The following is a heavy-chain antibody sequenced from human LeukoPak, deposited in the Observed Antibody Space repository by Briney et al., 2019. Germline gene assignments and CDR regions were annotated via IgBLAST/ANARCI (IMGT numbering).Heavy chain of an antibody. Sequence: SETLSLTCAVSGGSKSSSNWWGWVRQPPGKGLEWIGEIYHSGSTNYNPSLKSRVTISVDKSKNQFSLKLSSVTAADTAVYYCARGGSSSLSFDYWGQGTLVTVSS. CDR3: ARGGSSSLSFDY. J-gene: IGHJ4*02. V-gene: IGHV4-4*02. CDR1: GGSKSSSNW. D-gene: IGHD6-6*01. CDR2: IYHSGST.